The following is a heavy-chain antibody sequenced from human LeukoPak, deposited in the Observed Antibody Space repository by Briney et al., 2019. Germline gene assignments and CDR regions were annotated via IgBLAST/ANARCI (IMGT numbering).Heavy chain of an antibody. CDR3: ARDFWATNYYYGMDV. CDR1: GFTFSSYE. CDR2: ISSSGGSI. J-gene: IGHJ6*02. D-gene: IGHD3-3*01. V-gene: IGHV3-48*03. Sequence: GGSLRLSCAASGFTFSSYEMNWVRQAPGKGLEWVSYISSSGGSIYYADSVKGRFTISRDNSKNTLYLQMDNLRAEDTALYYCARDFWATNYYYGMDVWGQGTTVTVS.